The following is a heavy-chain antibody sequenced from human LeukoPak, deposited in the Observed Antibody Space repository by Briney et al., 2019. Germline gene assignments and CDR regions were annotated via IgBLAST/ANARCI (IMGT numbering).Heavy chain of an antibody. Sequence: SETLSLTCSVSAGSISNFHWGWIRHTPGKGLEWIGHVHSSGSTNYNPSLKSRLTMSVDTSKNQFFLKLNSVTAADTAVYYCARDLTTVTKGLDVWGQGTTIIVSS. CDR1: AGSISNFH. J-gene: IGHJ6*02. D-gene: IGHD4-17*01. CDR3: ARDLTTVTKGLDV. CDR2: VHSSGST. V-gene: IGHV4-59*01.